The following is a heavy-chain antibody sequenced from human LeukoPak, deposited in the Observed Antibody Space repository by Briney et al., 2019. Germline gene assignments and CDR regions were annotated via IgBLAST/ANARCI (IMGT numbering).Heavy chain of an antibody. CDR1: GFTFNTYS. CDR3: AKDPNSGGWSFDY. V-gene: IGHV3-21*01. Sequence: GGSLRLSCAASGFTFNTYSMNWVRQAPGKVLEWVSSITRSSYIYYADSVKGRFTISRDNAKNSLYLQMNSLRAEDTAVYYCAKDPNSGGWSFDYWGQGTLVTVSS. D-gene: IGHD6-19*01. J-gene: IGHJ4*02. CDR2: ITRSSYI.